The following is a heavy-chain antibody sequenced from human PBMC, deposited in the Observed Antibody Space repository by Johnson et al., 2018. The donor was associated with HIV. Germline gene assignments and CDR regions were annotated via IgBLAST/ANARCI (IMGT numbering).Heavy chain of an antibody. J-gene: IGHJ3*02. Sequence: VQLVESGGGLVQPGGSLRLSCAASGFTVSSYYMSWVRQAPGKGLEWVSVLFSGGTTYYADSVKGRFTISRDNSKNTLYLQMNSLRAEDTAVYYCARACRDGYTCDVYDIWGKGTMVTVSS. CDR2: LFSGGTT. V-gene: IGHV3-66*01. CDR1: GFTVSSYY. D-gene: IGHD5-24*01. CDR3: ARACRDGYTCDVYDI.